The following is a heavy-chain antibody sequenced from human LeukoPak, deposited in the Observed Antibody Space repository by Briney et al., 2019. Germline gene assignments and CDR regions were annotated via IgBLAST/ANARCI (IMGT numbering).Heavy chain of an antibody. CDR3: ARHPNIVVVVAATLTGFDP. CDR1: GYSFTSYW. CDR2: IYPGDSDT. J-gene: IGHJ5*02. D-gene: IGHD2-15*01. Sequence: GESLKISCKGSGYSFTSYWIGWVRQMPGKGLEWMGIIYPGDSDTRYSPSFQGQVTISADKSISTAYLQWSSLKASGTAMYYCARHPNIVVVVAATLTGFDPWGQGTLVTVSS. V-gene: IGHV5-51*01.